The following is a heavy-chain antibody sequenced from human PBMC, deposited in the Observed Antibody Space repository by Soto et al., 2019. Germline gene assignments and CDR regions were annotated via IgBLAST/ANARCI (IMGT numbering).Heavy chain of an antibody. CDR2: MNPNSGNT. V-gene: IGHV1-8*01. Sequence: QVQLVESGAEVKKPGASEKVSCKASGYTFTSYDINWVRQATGQGLEWMGWMNPNSGNTGYAQKFQGRVTMTRNTSISTAYMELSSLRSEDTAVYYCARGAYCSSTSCYSDNWFDPWGQGTLVTVSS. CDR1: GYTFTSYD. CDR3: ARGAYCSSTSCYSDNWFDP. D-gene: IGHD2-2*01. J-gene: IGHJ5*02.